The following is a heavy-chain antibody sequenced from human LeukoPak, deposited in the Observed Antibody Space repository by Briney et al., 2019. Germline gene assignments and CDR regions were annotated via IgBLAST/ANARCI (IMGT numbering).Heavy chain of an antibody. CDR1: GLTFRNAW. CDR3: MSDLDN. CDR2: IKTKGEGGTV. V-gene: IGHV3-15*01. Sequence: GGSLRLSCVASGLTFRNAWMTWVRQAQGKGLEWVGRIKTKGEGGTVDYAAPVKGRFTISRDDSKNTLYLQMNSLKTEDTAIYYCMSDLDNWGQGTLVTVSS. J-gene: IGHJ4*02.